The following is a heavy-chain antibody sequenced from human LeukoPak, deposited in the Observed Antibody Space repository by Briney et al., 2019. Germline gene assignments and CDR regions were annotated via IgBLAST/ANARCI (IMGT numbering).Heavy chain of an antibody. CDR3: AHDGYCSGGSCYSGAFDI. J-gene: IGHJ3*02. D-gene: IGHD2-15*01. V-gene: IGHV2-5*02. Sequence: PGATLVKPTQTLTLTCTFSGFSLSTSGVGVDWIRQPPAKALERLAPIYWDDDKRYSPSLKSRLTITKDTSKNQVVLTMTNMDPVDTATYYCAHDGYCSGGSCYSGAFDIWGQGTMVTVSS. CDR2: IYWDDDK. CDR1: GFSLSTSGVG.